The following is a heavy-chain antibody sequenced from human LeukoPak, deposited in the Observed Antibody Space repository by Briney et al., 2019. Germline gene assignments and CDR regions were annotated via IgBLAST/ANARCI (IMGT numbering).Heavy chain of an antibody. J-gene: IGHJ6*03. CDR1: GFTFSSYS. V-gene: IGHV3-21*01. D-gene: IGHD3-3*01. Sequence: GGSLRLSCAASGFTFSSYSMNWVRQAPGKGLEWVSSIGSSSSYIYYADSVKGRFTISRDNAKNSLYLQMNSLRAEDTAVYYCARTAGINYDFWSGNYYYYYMDVWGKGTTVTVSS. CDR2: IGSSSSYI. CDR3: ARTAGINYDFWSGNYYYYYMDV.